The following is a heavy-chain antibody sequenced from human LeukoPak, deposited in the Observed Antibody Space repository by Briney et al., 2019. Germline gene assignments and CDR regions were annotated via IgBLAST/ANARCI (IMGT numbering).Heavy chain of an antibody. CDR3: AREGSSGYYFDY. D-gene: IGHD3-22*01. CDR2: IIPIFGTA. J-gene: IGHJ4*02. V-gene: IGHV1-69*13. CDR1: GGTFSSYA. Sequence: SVKVSCKASGGTFSSYAISWVRQAPGQGLEWMGGIIPIFGTANYAQKFQGRVTITADESTSTAYMKLSSLRSEDTAVYYCAREGSSGYYFDYWGQGTLVTVSS.